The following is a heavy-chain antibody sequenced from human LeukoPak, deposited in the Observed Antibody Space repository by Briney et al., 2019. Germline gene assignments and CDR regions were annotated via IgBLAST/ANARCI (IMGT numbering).Heavy chain of an antibody. Sequence: ASVKVSCKASGGTFSSYAISWVRQAPGQGLEWMGWINPNSGGTNYAQKFQGRVTMTRDTSISTAYMELSRLRSDDTAVYYCARNVDTAMVLFDYWGQGTLVTVSS. J-gene: IGHJ4*02. D-gene: IGHD5-18*01. V-gene: IGHV1-2*02. CDR3: ARNVDTAMVLFDY. CDR2: INPNSGGT. CDR1: GGTFSSYA.